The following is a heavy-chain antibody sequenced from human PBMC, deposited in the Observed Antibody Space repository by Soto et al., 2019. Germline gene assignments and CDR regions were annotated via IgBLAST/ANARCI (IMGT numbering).Heavy chain of an antibody. CDR1: GGSFSGYY. Sequence: SETLSLTCAVYGGSFSGYYWSWIRQPPGKGLEWIGEINHSGSTNYNPSLKSRVTISVDTSKNQSSLKLSSVTAADTAVYYCASGYYDSSGYYYDFDYWGQGTLVTVSS. J-gene: IGHJ4*02. D-gene: IGHD3-22*01. CDR3: ASGYYDSSGYYYDFDY. V-gene: IGHV4-34*01. CDR2: INHSGST.